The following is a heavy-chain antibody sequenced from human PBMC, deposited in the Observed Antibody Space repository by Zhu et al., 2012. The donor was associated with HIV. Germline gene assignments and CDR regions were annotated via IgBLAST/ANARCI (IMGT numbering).Heavy chain of an antibody. CDR2: IYYTGTT. CDR3: ARDIWFVSYWGSWFDP. J-gene: IGHJ5*02. CDR1: GNSISSAYS. D-gene: IGHD3-10*01. Sequence: QVHLQESGPGLVKPSETLSLTCTVSGNSISSAYSWGWIRQLPGMGLEWIGNIYYTGTTYYNPSLKSRVIISADTSKNQFSLQLNSVTATDTAVYYCARDIWFVSYWGSWFDPWGQGNSRVTVSS. V-gene: IGHV4-38-2*02.